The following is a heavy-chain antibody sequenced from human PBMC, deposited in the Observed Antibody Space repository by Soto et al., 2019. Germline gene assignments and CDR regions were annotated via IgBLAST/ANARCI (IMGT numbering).Heavy chain of an antibody. J-gene: IGHJ4*02. CDR3: AREGIGAPPHLNY. CDR2: ISSSSSYI. V-gene: IGHV3-21*01. CDR1: GFTFSSYS. Sequence: PGGSLRLSCAASGFTFSSYSMNWVRQAPGKGLEWVSSISSSSSYIYYADSVKGRFTISRDNAKNSLYLQMNSLRAEDTAVYYGAREGIGAPPHLNYWGQGPRATAPS. D-gene: IGHD2-15*01.